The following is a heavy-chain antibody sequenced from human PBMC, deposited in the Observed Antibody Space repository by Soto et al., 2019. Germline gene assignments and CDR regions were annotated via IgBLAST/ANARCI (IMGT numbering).Heavy chain of an antibody. CDR1: GDSISIGRYY. CDR3: ASYSSGWYRLDY. J-gene: IGHJ4*02. Sequence: SETLSLTCAVSGDSISIGRYYWSGILQHPEKGLEWIGYIYYSGTAQYSPSFKSRVTISVDTSKSQFSLKMTSLTAADTAIYYCASYSSGWYRLDYWGQGTLVTVSS. V-gene: IGHV4-31*11. D-gene: IGHD6-19*01. CDR2: IYYSGTA.